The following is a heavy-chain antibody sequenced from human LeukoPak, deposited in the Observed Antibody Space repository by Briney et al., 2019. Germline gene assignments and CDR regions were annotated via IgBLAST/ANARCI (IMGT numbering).Heavy chain of an antibody. D-gene: IGHD1-14*01. CDR3: ARGHVSRRGYFDY. J-gene: IGHJ4*02. CDR2: IYYSGST. CDR1: GDSLSRYY. Sequence: SETLSLTCTVSGDSLSRYYWSWIRQPPGKGLEWLGYIYYSGSTNYNPSLKSRVNISVDTSKNQFSLKLSSVTAADTAVYHCARGHVSRRGYFDYWGQGTLVTVSS. V-gene: IGHV4-59*01.